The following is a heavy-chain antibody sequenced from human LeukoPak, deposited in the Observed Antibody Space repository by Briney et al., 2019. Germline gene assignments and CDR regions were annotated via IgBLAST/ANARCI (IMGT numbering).Heavy chain of an antibody. CDR3: AIMHGYYNGSGYWVQ. D-gene: IGHD3-9*01. Sequence: PGGSLRHSCAASGFTFHTYCMSWLPQAPGKGLEWVSFITPKADRTSYADSVEARSTLPTHNPRNTLSMQMNSLRDEDTPQYYCAIMHGYYNGSGYWVQWGEGTLVTVSS. J-gene: IGHJ1*01. V-gene: IGHV3-23*01. CDR1: GFTFHTYC. CDR2: ITPKADRT.